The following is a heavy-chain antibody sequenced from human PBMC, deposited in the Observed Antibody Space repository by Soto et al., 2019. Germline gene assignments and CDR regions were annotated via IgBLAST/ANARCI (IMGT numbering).Heavy chain of an antibody. CDR3: ARCPGEKCARNTIFGVVGEGFDY. D-gene: IGHD3-3*01. J-gene: IGHJ4*02. CDR2: ISDGGGST. CDR1: GFTFNNFA. V-gene: IGHV3-23*01. Sequence: EVQLLESGGGLVQPGGSLRLSCAASGFTFNNFAMSWVRQAPGKGLEWVSSISDGGGSTYYGDSVKGRFTITRDNSKNTLYLQMNSLRVEDTAVYYCARCPGEKCARNTIFGVVGEGFDYWGQGTLVTVSS.